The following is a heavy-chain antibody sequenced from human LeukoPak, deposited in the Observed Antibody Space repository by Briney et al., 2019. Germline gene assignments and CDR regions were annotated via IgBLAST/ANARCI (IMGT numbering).Heavy chain of an antibody. CDR3: AKDIGIFGTGPFDY. J-gene: IGHJ4*02. CDR1: GFTFSSYS. CDR2: ISWNSGSI. V-gene: IGHV3-9*01. Sequence: GGSLRLSCAASGFTFSSYSMNWVRQAPGKGLEWLSSISWNSGSIVYADSVKGRFTISRDNAKNSLSLQMHSLRPEDTAFYYCAKDIGIFGTGPFDYWGQGTLVTVSS. D-gene: IGHD3-3*02.